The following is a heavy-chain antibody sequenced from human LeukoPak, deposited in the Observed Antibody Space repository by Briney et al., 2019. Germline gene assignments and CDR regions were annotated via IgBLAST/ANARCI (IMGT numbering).Heavy chain of an antibody. J-gene: IGHJ4*02. CDR2: ISAYNGNT. CDR1: GYTFTSYG. D-gene: IGHD4-17*01. CDR3: AREPYGDYLDY. V-gene: IGHV1-18*01. Sequence: GASVKVSCKASGYTFTSYGISWVRQAPGQGLEWMGWISAYNGNTNYAQKLQGRVTMTTDKATSTAYMELRSLRGEDTAVYYCAREPYGDYLDYWGQGTLVTVSS.